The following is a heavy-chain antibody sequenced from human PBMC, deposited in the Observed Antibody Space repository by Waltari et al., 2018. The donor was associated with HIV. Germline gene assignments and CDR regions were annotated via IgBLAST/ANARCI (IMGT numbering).Heavy chain of an antibody. Sequence: QVQLVQSGAEVKKPGASVKVSCKASGYTFTGSYMHWVRQAPGQGLEWMGWINPNSGGTNYAQKFQGRVTMTRDTSISTAYMELSRLRSDDTAVYYCARGHCSSTSCPGGMDVWGQGTTVTVSS. CDR3: ARGHCSSTSCPGGMDV. CDR1: GYTFTGSY. CDR2: INPNSGGT. V-gene: IGHV1-2*02. J-gene: IGHJ6*02. D-gene: IGHD2-2*01.